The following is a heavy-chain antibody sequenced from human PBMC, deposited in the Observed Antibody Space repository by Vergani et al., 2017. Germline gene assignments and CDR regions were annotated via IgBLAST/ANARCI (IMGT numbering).Heavy chain of an antibody. D-gene: IGHD1-1*01. CDR3: ARSLSTAQLNWYFDL. CDR1: GGSVSSGTYY. V-gene: IGHV4-61*01. Sequence: QVQLQESGPGLVKPSETLSLTCTVSGGSVSSGTYYWSWIRQPPGKGLEWIGYIYYSGSADYHPSLKTRVTISVDTSKSQFSLRLTSVTAADTAVYYCARSLSTAQLNWYFDLSGRGTLVTVSS. J-gene: IGHJ2*01. CDR2: IYYSGSA.